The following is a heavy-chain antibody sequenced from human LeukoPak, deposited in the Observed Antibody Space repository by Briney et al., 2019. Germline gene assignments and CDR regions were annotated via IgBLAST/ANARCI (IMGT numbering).Heavy chain of an antibody. CDR2: IIPIFGTA. D-gene: IGHD6-6*01. CDR1: GGTFSSYA. Sequence: SVKVSCKASGGTFSSYAISWVRQAPGQGLEWMGGIIPIFGTANYAQKFQGRVTITADESTSTAYMELSSLRSEDTAVYYCARVEYSSSSSWYFDLWGRGTLVTVSS. J-gene: IGHJ2*01. V-gene: IGHV1-69*13. CDR3: ARVEYSSSSSWYFDL.